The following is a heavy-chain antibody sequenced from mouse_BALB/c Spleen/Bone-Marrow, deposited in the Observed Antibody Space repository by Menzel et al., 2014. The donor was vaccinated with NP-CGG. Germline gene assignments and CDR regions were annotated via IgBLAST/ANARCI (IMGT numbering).Heavy chain of an antibody. V-gene: IGHV1-54*01. D-gene: IGHD4-1*01. CDR3: ARSLTGKKTFDY. J-gene: IGHJ2*01. Sequence: QVQLQQSGAELVRPGTSVKVSCKASGYVFTNYLTEWVKQRPGQGLEWIGVINAGSGGTDYSEKFKGEATLTADKSSSTAYMQLSSLTSDDSAVYFCARSLTGKKTFDYWGQGTTLTVSS. CDR2: INAGSGGT. CDR1: GYVFTNYL.